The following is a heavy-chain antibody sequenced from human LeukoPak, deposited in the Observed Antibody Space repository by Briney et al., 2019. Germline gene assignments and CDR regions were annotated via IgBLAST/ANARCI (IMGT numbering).Heavy chain of an antibody. Sequence: SETLSLTCTVSGYSISSGYYWGWIRQPPGKGLEWIGSIYHSGSTYYNPSLKSRVTISVDTSKNQFSLKLSSVTAADTAVYYCARGGIAACLIDYWGQGTLVTVSS. CDR3: ARGGIAACLIDY. J-gene: IGHJ4*02. CDR2: IYHSGST. CDR1: GYSISSGYY. V-gene: IGHV4-38-2*02. D-gene: IGHD6-6*01.